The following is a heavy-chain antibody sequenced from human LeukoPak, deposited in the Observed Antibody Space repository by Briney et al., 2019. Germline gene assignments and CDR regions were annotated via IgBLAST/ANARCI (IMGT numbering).Heavy chain of an antibody. V-gene: IGHV1-8*01. D-gene: IGHD4-17*01. CDR3: ARGSFYGEGFDY. CDR1: GYIFTSYD. Sequence: ASVKVSCKASGYIFTSYDINWVRQATGQGLEWMGWMNPNSGNTGYAQKFQGRVTMTRNTSISTAYMELSSLRSEDTAVYYCARGSFYGEGFDYWGQGTLVTVSS. CDR2: MNPNSGNT. J-gene: IGHJ4*02.